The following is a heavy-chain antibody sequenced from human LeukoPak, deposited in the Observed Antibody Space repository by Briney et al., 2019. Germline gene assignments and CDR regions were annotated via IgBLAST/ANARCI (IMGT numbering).Heavy chain of an antibody. CDR3: ARVPHGETVFGVVLYWLDP. Sequence: SETLSLTCTVSGYSMRSGYYWGWIRQPPGKGLEWIGSTYHSGGTNYNPSLKSRVTISVDTSKNQFSLKLNSVTAADTAVYYCARVPHGETVFGVVLYWLDPWGQGTLVTVFS. V-gene: IGHV4-38-2*02. CDR2: TYHSGGT. CDR1: GYSMRSGYY. J-gene: IGHJ5*02. D-gene: IGHD3-3*01.